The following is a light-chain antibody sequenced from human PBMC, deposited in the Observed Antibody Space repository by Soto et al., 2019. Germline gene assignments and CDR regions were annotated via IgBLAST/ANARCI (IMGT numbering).Light chain of an antibody. CDR1: QSISSN. J-gene: IGKJ2*01. V-gene: IGKV3-15*01. CDR3: QQYNSWPYT. CDR2: GAS. Sequence: DIVMTQSPDSLAVSLGARATINCRASQSISSNLAWYQHKPGQAPRLLIYGASTRATTIPARFTGSGSGTEFTLTISSLQSEDFAVYYCQQYNSWPYTFGQGTKLEMK.